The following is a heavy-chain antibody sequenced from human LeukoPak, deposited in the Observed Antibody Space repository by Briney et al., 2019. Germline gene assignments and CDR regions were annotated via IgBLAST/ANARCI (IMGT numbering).Heavy chain of an antibody. CDR2: ISSSSSYI. CDR1: GFTFSNYA. V-gene: IGHV3-21*04. Sequence: GGSLRLSCAASGFTFSNYAMSWVRQAPGKGLEWVSSISSSSSYIYYADSVKGRFTISRDNAKNSLYLQMNSLRAEDTAVYYCAKGAILTGYFPLMDVWGQGTTVTVSS. D-gene: IGHD3-9*01. CDR3: AKGAILTGYFPLMDV. J-gene: IGHJ6*02.